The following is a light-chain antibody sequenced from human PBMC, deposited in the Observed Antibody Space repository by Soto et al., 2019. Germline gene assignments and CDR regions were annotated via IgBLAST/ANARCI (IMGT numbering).Light chain of an antibody. Sequence: QSALTQPASVSGSPGQSITISCTGTSSDVGTYNYVSWYQQHPGKAPKLMIYEVSNRPSGVSNRFSGSKSGNMASLTISGLQAEDEADYYCNSYTSSSTLYVFGTGTKVTVL. J-gene: IGLJ1*01. CDR3: NSYTSSSTLYV. V-gene: IGLV2-14*01. CDR1: SSDVGTYNY. CDR2: EVS.